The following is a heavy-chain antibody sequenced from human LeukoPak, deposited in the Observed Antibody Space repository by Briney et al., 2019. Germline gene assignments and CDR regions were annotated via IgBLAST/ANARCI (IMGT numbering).Heavy chain of an antibody. D-gene: IGHD3-10*01. CDR1: GGSFSGYY. CDR3: AXXXPWFGIPQYFNL. V-gene: IGHV4-34*01. CDR2: IYYTGNT. J-gene: IGHJ2*01. Sequence: SETLSLTCAVYGGSFSGYYWSWIRQPPGKGLEWIGTIYYTGNTYYNPSLKSRVSISVDTSKNQFSLRLSSVTAADTAVYYCAXXXPWFGIPQYFNLWGRGTLVIVPS.